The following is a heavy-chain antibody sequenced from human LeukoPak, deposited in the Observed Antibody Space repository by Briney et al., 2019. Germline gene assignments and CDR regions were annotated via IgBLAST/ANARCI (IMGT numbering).Heavy chain of an antibody. CDR1: GFTFSSYW. Sequence: GGSLRLSCAASGFTFSSYWMNWARQAPGKGLEWVASINHNGNVNYYVDSVKGRFTISRDNAKNSLYLQMSNLRAVDTAVYFCARGGGLDVWGQGATVTVSS. CDR2: INHNGNVN. D-gene: IGHD3-16*01. CDR3: ARGGGLDV. V-gene: IGHV3-7*03. J-gene: IGHJ6*02.